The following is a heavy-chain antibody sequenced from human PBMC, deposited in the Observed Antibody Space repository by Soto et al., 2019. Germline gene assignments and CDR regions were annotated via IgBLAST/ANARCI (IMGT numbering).Heavy chain of an antibody. Sequence: QVQLVQSGAEVKKPGSSVRVSCTASEGTFDFYTISWVRQAPGKGLEWMGRFIPMVTMTSYAQKFQGRVTIPENKSTSTVNMILSSLKSAVTAISYGAPNYGSGSTHFDYWGQGTLVTVSS. D-gene: IGHD3-10*01. CDR3: APNYGSGSTHFDY. J-gene: IGHJ4*02. CDR1: EGTFDFYT. CDR2: FIPMVTMT. V-gene: IGHV1-69*02.